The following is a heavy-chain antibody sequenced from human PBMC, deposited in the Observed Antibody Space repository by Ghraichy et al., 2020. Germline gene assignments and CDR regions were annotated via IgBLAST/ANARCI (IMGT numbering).Heavy chain of an antibody. CDR3: ARAGGWYYFDY. CDR2: IKQDGSEK. D-gene: IGHD6-19*01. CDR1: GFTFSNYW. Sequence: GESLRLSCAASGFTFSNYWMSWVRQAPGKGLEWVANIKQDGSEKYYVDSVKGRFTISRDNAKNSLYLQMNSLRAEDTAVYYCARAGGWYYFDYWGQGTLVTASS. J-gene: IGHJ4*02. V-gene: IGHV3-7*03.